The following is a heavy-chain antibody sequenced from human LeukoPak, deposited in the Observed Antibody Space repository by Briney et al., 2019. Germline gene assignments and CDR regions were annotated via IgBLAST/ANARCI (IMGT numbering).Heavy chain of an antibody. CDR1: GFTFSNYW. V-gene: IGHV3-74*01. CDR2: VNTDGSGT. Sequence: GGSLRLSCAASGFTFSNYWMFWVRQAPGKGLVWVSRVNTDGSGTAYPDSVKGRFTISRDNAKNTLYLQMNSLRAEDTAVYYCALGSYYDFWSGYYFKAFDIWGQGTMVTVSS. CDR3: ALGSYYDFWSGYYFKAFDI. J-gene: IGHJ3*02. D-gene: IGHD3-3*01.